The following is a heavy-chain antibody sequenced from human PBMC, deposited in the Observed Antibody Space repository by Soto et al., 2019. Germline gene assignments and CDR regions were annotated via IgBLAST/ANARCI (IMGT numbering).Heavy chain of an antibody. CDR1: GYTFTGYY. CDR2: INPNSGGT. D-gene: IGHD6-13*01. J-gene: IGHJ4*02. Sequence: ASVKVSCKASGYTFTGYYMHWVRQAPGQGLEWMGWINPNSGGTNYAQKFQGRVTMTRDTSISTAYMELSRLRSGDTAVYYCARVKIAAAGITLDYWGQGTLVTVSS. CDR3: ARVKIAAAGITLDY. V-gene: IGHV1-2*02.